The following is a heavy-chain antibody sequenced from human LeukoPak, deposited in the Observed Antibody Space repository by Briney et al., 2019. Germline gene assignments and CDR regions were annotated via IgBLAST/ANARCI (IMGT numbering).Heavy chain of an antibody. CDR1: GFIVSSNY. V-gene: IGHV3-53*01. CDR2: IYSGGST. D-gene: IGHD3-3*01. Sequence: WGSLRLSCAASGFIVSSNYMSWVRQAPGKGLEWVSVIYSGGSTYYDASVKGRFTISGDTSKNPLSLQMNTLSADDTAVYYCARDRSGWYDSWGQGTLVTVS. CDR3: ARDRSGWYDS. J-gene: IGHJ5*01.